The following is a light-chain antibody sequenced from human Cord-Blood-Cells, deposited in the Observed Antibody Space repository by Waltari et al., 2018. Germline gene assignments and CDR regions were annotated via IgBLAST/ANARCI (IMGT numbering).Light chain of an antibody. CDR1: SSDVGGYNY. CDR2: DVS. J-gene: IGLJ2*01. Sequence: QSALTQPASVSGSPGQSITISCTGTSSDVGGYNYVSWYQQHPGKAPELMNYDVSNRPSRVSKRFSGSKSGNTASLTISGLQAEDEADYYCSSYTSSSTLVFGGGTKLTVL. CDR3: SSYTSSSTLV. V-gene: IGLV2-14*01.